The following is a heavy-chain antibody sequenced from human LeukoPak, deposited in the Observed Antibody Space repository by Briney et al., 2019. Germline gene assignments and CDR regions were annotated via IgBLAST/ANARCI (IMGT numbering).Heavy chain of an antibody. J-gene: IGHJ6*03. V-gene: IGHV4-39*01. CDR2: IYYSGST. Sequence: PSETLSLTCTVSGGSISSSRDYWAWIRQPPGKGLEWIANIYYSGSTYYSPSLKSRVTISVYTSKNQFSLKLSSVTAADTAVYYCARAGMYQRGKYCSGGSCYSDYYYYMDVWGKGTTVTISS. CDR3: ARAGMYQRGKYCSGGSCYSDYYYYMDV. CDR1: GGSISSSRDY. D-gene: IGHD2-15*01.